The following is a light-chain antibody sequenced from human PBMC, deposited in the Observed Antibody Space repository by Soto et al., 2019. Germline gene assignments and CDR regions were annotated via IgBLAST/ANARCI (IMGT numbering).Light chain of an antibody. V-gene: IGKV3-20*01. CDR3: QQYGSSSYT. CDR2: AAS. J-gene: IGKJ2*01. Sequence: EIVLTQSPGTLSLSPGERATLSCRASQSISSSYLDWYQQKPGQAPRLLIYAASSRATGIPDRFSGSGSGTDFTLTICRLEPEDVAVYYCQQYGSSSYTFGQGTQLVIK. CDR1: QSISSSY.